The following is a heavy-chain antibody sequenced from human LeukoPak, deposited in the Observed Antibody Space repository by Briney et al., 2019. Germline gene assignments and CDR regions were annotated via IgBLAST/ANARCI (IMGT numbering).Heavy chain of an antibody. Sequence: ASVKVSCKASGYTFTSYGISWVRQAPGQGLEWMGWNSAYNGNTNYAQKLQGRVTMTTDTSTSTAYMELRSLRSDDTAVYYCARDGYYYDSSGYYPFWYWGQGTLVTVSS. J-gene: IGHJ4*02. CDR2: NSAYNGNT. CDR1: GYTFTSYG. V-gene: IGHV1-18*01. D-gene: IGHD3-22*01. CDR3: ARDGYYYDSSGYYPFWY.